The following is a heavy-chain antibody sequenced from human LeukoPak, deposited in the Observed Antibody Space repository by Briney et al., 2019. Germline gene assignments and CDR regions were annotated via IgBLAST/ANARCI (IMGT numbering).Heavy chain of an antibody. D-gene: IGHD1-26*01. CDR2: ISGSGGTT. CDR1: GFSFSVFA. J-gene: IGHJ4*02. Sequence: GGSLRLSCAASGFSFSVFAVNWVRQAPGKGLEWVSVISGSGGTTYYADSVKGRFTISRDSSKNTVYLQMNSLRAEDTAVYYCAEGSGSLDYWGQGTLVTVSS. V-gene: IGHV3-23*01. CDR3: AEGSGSLDY.